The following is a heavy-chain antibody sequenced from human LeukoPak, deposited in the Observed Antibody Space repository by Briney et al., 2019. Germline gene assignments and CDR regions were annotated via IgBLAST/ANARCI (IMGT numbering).Heavy chain of an antibody. V-gene: IGHV4-34*01. J-gene: IGHJ4*02. D-gene: IGHD4-23*01. Sequence: SETLSLTCAVYGGSFSGYYWSWIRQPPGKGLEWIGEINHSGSTNYNPSLKSRVTISVDTSKNQFSLRLSSVTAADTAVYYCARDRPHGYGGHDYWGQGTLVTVSS. CDR2: INHSGST. CDR3: ARDRPHGYGGHDY. CDR1: GGSFSGYY.